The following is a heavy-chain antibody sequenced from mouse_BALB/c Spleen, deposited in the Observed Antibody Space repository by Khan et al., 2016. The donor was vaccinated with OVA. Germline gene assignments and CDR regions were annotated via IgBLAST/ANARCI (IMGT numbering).Heavy chain of an antibody. CDR1: GYTFTTYT. D-gene: IGHD2-14*01. V-gene: IGHV1-4*01. CDR3: AREGAYYRSDGWFAY. Sequence: QVQLKQSGAELARPGASVKMSCKASGYTFTTYTIHWVKQRPGPGLEWLGYIIPSNDYTNYNQKFKDRATLTADKSSSTAYMQLSSLTSEDSAVYYCAREGAYYRSDGWFAYWGQGTLVTVSA. J-gene: IGHJ3*01. CDR2: IIPSNDYT.